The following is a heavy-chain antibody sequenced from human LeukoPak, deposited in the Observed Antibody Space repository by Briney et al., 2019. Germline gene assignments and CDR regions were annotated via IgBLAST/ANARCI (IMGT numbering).Heavy chain of an antibody. CDR1: GGSISSYY. D-gene: IGHD2-15*01. CDR3: ARVLGSGYSDY. Sequence: PSETLSLTCTVSGGSISSYYWSWIRQPPGKDLEWLGYIYSSGSANYNPSLKSRVTVSVDTSKKQFSLKLSSVTAADTAVYYCARVLGSGYSDYWSQGTLVTVSS. CDR2: IYSSGSA. V-gene: IGHV4-59*01. J-gene: IGHJ4*02.